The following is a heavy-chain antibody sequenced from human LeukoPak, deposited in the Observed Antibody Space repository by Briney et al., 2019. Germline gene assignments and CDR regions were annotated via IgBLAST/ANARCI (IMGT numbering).Heavy chain of an antibody. V-gene: IGHV3-23*01. CDR3: VTLTGDRGYNYGRDAFDV. CDR2: ISGSGTST. D-gene: IGHD5-18*01. Sequence: GGSLRLSCAASGFTFSNYNMNWVRQAPGKGLEWVSFISGSGTSTYYADSVKGRFTISRDNSKDTLYLQMNSLRAEDSAVYYCVTLTGDRGYNYGRDAFDVWGQGTMVTVSS. CDR1: GFTFSNYN. J-gene: IGHJ3*01.